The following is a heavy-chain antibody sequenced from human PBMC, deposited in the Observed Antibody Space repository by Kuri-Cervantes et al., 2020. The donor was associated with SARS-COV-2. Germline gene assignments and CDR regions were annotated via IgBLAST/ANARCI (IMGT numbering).Heavy chain of an antibody. Sequence: SETLSLTCAVYGGSSSAYYWSWIRQPPGKGLEWIGEINHSGSTNYNPSLKSRVTISVDTSKHQLSLKLSSVTAADTAVNYCAGSPGGVFDCWGQGTLVTVSS. CDR1: GGSSSAYY. CDR2: INHSGST. J-gene: IGHJ4*02. D-gene: IGHD3-16*01. V-gene: IGHV4-34*01. CDR3: AGSPGGVFDC.